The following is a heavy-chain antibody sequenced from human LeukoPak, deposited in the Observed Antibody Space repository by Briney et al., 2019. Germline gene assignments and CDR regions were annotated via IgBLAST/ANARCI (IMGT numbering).Heavy chain of an antibody. Sequence: SVKVSCKASGGTFSSYPFTWVRQAPGQGLEWMGEITPIFGAANYAQTFQGRVTITADESTSTVFMELSSLRSEDTAVYYCARTPWEQQLGDFDYWGQGTLVTVSS. CDR2: ITPIFGAA. CDR3: ARTPWEQQLGDFDY. CDR1: GGTFSSYP. D-gene: IGHD6-13*01. V-gene: IGHV1-69*13. J-gene: IGHJ4*02.